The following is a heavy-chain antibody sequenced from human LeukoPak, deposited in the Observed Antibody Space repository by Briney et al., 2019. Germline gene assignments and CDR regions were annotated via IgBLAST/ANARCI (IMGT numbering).Heavy chain of an antibody. J-gene: IGHJ6*02. V-gene: IGHV5-51*01. Sequence: GESLNISCKGSGYSFTSYWIGWVRQMPGKGLEWMGIIYPGDSDTRYSPSFQGQVTISADKSISTAYLQWSSLKASDTAMYYCARQVTTVKDSYYYGMDVWGQGTMVTVSS. CDR2: IYPGDSDT. CDR3: ARQVTTVKDSYYYGMDV. D-gene: IGHD4-17*01. CDR1: GYSFTSYW.